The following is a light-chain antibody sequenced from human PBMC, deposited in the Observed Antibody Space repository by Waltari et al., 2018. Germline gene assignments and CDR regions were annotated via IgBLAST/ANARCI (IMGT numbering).Light chain of an antibody. J-gene: IGLJ3*02. V-gene: IGLV4-69*01. CDR3: QAWDTAFNWV. Sequence: QLVLTQSPSASASLGASVKLTCTLSSGHSTYAIAWYQQQPEKGPRFLLKLNDDGSHIRGDWIPYRFSGSSSGAERYLTISSLQSEDEADYYCQAWDTAFNWVFGGGTKLTVL. CDR2: LNDDGSH. CDR1: SGHSTYA.